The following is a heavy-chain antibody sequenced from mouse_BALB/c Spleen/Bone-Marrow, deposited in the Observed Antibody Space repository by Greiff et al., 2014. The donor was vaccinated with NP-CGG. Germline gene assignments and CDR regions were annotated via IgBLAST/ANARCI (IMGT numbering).Heavy chain of an antibody. V-gene: IGHV2-2*02. CDR3: ARREGDDAMDY. CDR2: IWSGGNT. D-gene: IGHD2-12*01. J-gene: IGHJ4*01. CDR1: GFSLTNYG. Sequence: VQLQQSGPGLVQPSQSLSITCTVSGFSLTNYGVHWVRQSPGKGLEWLGVIWSGGNTDYNAAFISRLSISKDNSKSQAFFKMNSLQASDTAIYYCARREGDDAMDYWGQGTSVTVSS.